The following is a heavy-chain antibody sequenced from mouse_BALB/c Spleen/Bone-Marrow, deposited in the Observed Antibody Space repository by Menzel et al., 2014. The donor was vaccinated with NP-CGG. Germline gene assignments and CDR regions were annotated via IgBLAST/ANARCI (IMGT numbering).Heavy chain of an antibody. CDR1: GFTFSSCS. CDR2: ISNGGGST. CDR3: TRHGEVRRFYYALDY. D-gene: IGHD2-14*01. J-gene: IGHJ4*01. Sequence: EVQLVESGGGLVQPGGSLKLSCTASGFTFSSCSMSWVRQTPEKRLEWVAYISNGGGSTYYPDAVKGRFTISRDNAKNSLYLQMSSLKSEDTAMYYCTRHGEVRRFYYALDYWGQGTSVTVSS. V-gene: IGHV5-12-2*01.